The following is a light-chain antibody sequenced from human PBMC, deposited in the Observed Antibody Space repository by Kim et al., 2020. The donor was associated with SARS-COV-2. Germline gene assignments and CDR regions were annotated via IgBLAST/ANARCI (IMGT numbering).Light chain of an antibody. Sequence: QLVLTQPPSASASLGASVTLTYTLSSGYSNYKVDWYQQRPGKGPRFVMRVGTGGIVGSKGDGIPDRFSVLGSGLNRYLTIKNIQEEDESDYHCGADHGSGSNFVVVFGGGTQLTVL. CDR1: SGYSNYK. J-gene: IGLJ2*01. V-gene: IGLV9-49*01. CDR2: VGTGGIVG. CDR3: GADHGSGSNFVVV.